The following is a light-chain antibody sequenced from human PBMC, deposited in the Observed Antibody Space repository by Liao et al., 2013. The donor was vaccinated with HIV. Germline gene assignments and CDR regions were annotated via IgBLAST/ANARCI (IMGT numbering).Light chain of an antibody. CDR3: QVWDSSSGHPV. CDR1: NIASKS. CDR2: CHC. J-gene: IGLJ1*01. V-gene: IGLV3-21*01. Sequence: SYVLTLPPSVSVAPGKTARSICGGNNIASKSVHRSQQKTGQAPVLVIYCHCDRPSGIPERFSGSKSGNTATLTISRVDVGDEAYYYCQVWDSSSGHPVFGAGTKLTVL.